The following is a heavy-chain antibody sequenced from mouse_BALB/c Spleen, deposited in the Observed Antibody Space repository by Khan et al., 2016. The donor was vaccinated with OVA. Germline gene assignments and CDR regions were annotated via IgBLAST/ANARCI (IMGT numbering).Heavy chain of an antibody. Sequence: QVQLKESGPGLVAPSQSLSITCTISGFSLTNYGVHWVRQPPGKGLEWLVVIWSDGSTTYNSALKSRLTISKDNSESQVFLKMNSLQTDDTAMYFCARQPYDRYNIMDYWGQGTSVTVSS. D-gene: IGHD2-12*01. V-gene: IGHV2-6-1*01. J-gene: IGHJ4*01. CDR1: GFSLTNYG. CDR3: ARQPYDRYNIMDY. CDR2: IWSDGST.